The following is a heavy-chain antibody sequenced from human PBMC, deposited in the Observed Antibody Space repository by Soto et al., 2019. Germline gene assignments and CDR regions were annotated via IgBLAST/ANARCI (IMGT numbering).Heavy chain of an antibody. J-gene: IGHJ5*02. CDR3: ALRLVDDVLGHHFDA. CDR1: GFSLSTNGVA. D-gene: IGHD3-9*01. Sequence: SGPTLVNPPQTRTLTCSFSGFSLSTNGVAVGRIRQPPGKALEWLALIYWDDDKRYNPYLKSRLAITKDTSKNQVVLTMTNMDPLHTCTYHGALRLVDDVLGHHFDAWGQGIRVTVSS. CDR2: IYWDDDK. V-gene: IGHV2-5*02.